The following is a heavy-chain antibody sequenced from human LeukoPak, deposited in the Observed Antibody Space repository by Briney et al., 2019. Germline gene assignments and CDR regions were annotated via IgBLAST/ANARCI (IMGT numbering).Heavy chain of an antibody. J-gene: IGHJ4*02. D-gene: IGHD3-10*01. CDR3: ARDSDITLMGASDY. V-gene: IGHV3-21*01. CDR1: GFTFSSYA. CDR2: ISSSSSSI. Sequence: GGSLRLSCAASGFTFSSYAMNWVRKAPGKGLEWVSSISSSSSSIYYADSVKGRFTISRDNAKNSLYLQMNSLRAEDTAVYYCARDSDITLMGASDYWGQGTLVTVSS.